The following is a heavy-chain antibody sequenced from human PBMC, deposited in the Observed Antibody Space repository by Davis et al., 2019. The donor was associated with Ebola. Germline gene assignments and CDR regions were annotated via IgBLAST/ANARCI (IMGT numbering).Heavy chain of an antibody. CDR1: GFTFSSYW. J-gene: IGHJ4*02. CDR3: ARGETTVTIPLYYFDY. D-gene: IGHD4-17*01. Sequence: PGGSLRLSCAASGFTFSSYWMSWVRQAPGKGLEWVANIKQDGSEKYYVDSVKGRFTISRDNANNSLYLQMNRLRAEDTAVYYCARGETTVTIPLYYFDYWGQGTLVTVSS. V-gene: IGHV3-7*01. CDR2: IKQDGSEK.